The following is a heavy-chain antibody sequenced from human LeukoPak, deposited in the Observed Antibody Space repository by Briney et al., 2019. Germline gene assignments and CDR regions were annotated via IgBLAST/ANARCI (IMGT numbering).Heavy chain of an antibody. CDR3: ARARCSRTSCNTESDY. J-gene: IGHJ4*02. CDR1: GFTLSPYW. V-gene: IGHV3-74*01. D-gene: IGHD2-2*01. Sequence: PGGSLRLSCSASGFTLSPYWMHWVRQSPGKGLVWASRINSDGSSTTYADSVKGRFTISRDNTKNTLYLQMNILRAEDTAVYCCARARCSRTSCNTESDYWGQGTLVTVSS. CDR2: INSDGSST.